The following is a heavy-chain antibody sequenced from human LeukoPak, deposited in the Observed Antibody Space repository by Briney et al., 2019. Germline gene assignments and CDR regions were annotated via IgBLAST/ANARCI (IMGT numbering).Heavy chain of an antibody. CDR1: GGSISSGDYY. V-gene: IGHV4-30-4*08. J-gene: IGHJ4*02. Sequence: PPETLSPTCTVSGGSISSGDYYWSWIRQPPGKGLEWIGYIYHSGSTYYNPSLKSRVTISVDRSKNQFSLKLSSVTAADTAVYYCARSPPALGGYWSYWGQGTLVTVSS. CDR3: ARSPPALGGYWSY. D-gene: IGHD2-21*02. CDR2: IYHSGST.